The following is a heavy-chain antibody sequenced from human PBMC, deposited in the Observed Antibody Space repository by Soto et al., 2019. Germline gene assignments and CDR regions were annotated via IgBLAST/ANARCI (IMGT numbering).Heavy chain of an antibody. Sequence: ASVKVSCKASGYTFTGYYMHRVRRAPGQGLEWMGWINPNSGGTNYAQKFQGWVTMTRDTSISTAYMELSGLRSDDTAVYYCARSAPTGFGYYYGMDVWGQGTTVTVAS. CDR2: INPNSGGT. CDR3: ARSAPTGFGYYYGMDV. J-gene: IGHJ6*02. V-gene: IGHV1-2*04. CDR1: GYTFTGYY. D-gene: IGHD3-16*01.